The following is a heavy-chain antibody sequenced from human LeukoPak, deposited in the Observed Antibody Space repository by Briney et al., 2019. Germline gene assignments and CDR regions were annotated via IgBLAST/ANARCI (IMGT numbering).Heavy chain of an antibody. Sequence: SETLSLTCILSGYSISSGYYWGWIRQPPGKGLEGIGSIYHIGSTYYNQSLKSRVTISVDTSKNQFSLKLSSVTAADPAVYYCARDRRATRGYSSTIWFDPWGQGTLVTVSS. V-gene: IGHV4-38-2*02. CDR3: ARDRRATRGYSSTIWFDP. CDR1: GYSISSGYY. CDR2: IYHIGST. J-gene: IGHJ5*02. D-gene: IGHD5-18*01.